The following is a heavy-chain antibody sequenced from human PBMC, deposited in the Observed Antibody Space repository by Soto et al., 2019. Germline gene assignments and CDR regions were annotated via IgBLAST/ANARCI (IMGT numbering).Heavy chain of an antibody. V-gene: IGHV3-30-3*01. D-gene: IGHD6-6*01. CDR1: GFTFSSYA. J-gene: IGHJ6*02. CDR2: ISYDGSNK. Sequence: SLRRYCAAAGFTFSSYAMHLVRQAPGKGLEWVAVISYDGSNKYYADSVKGRFTISRDNSKNTLYLQMNSLRAEDTAVYYCARDGGYSSSSPYYYGMDVWGQGTTVTVSS. CDR3: ARDGGYSSSSPYYYGMDV.